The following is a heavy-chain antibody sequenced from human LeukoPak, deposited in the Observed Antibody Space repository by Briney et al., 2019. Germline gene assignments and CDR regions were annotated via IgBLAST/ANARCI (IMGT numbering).Heavy chain of an antibody. J-gene: IGHJ4*02. D-gene: IGHD2-2*01. Sequence: SETLSLTCSVSGGPLSSHYWSWIRQPPGKGLELIGHIHDTGSTFYNPSLRGRVTISLDTSNNQFSLKLTSMTAADTAVYYCARLSSGCSTSSCYLTYWGQGTLVTVS. V-gene: IGHV4-59*11. CDR2: IHDTGST. CDR3: ARLSSGCSTSSCYLTY. CDR1: GGPLSSHY.